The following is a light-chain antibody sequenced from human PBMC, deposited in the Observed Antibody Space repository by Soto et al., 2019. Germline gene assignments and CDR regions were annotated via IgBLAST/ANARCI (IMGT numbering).Light chain of an antibody. CDR1: ESVSSN. V-gene: IGKV3-15*01. Sequence: EMVMTQSPATLSVSPGERATLSCRASESVSSNLAWYQQKPGQAPRLLIYGASTRATGIPARISGSGSGTEFTLTISSLQSEDSAVYYCQQYNKWRTFGQGTKVDIK. J-gene: IGKJ1*01. CDR2: GAS. CDR3: QQYNKWRT.